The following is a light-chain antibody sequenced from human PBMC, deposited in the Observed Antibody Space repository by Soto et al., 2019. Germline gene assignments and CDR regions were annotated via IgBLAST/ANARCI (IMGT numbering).Light chain of an antibody. J-gene: IGKJ3*01. V-gene: IGKV1-27*01. CDR3: QKHNSAPPFT. Sequence: DLQMTQSPSSLSASVGDRVTISCRASQAINNYLAWYQQKTGKAPKLLIYAASTFQSGVPSRFGGSGSWTKFTHTIISLDAEDVATYYCQKHNSAPPFTFGPGTK. CDR1: QAINNY. CDR2: AAS.